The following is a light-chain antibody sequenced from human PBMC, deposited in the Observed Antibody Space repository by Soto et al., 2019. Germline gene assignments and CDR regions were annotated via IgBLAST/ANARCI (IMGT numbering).Light chain of an antibody. V-gene: IGLV1-44*01. CDR3: AAWDDSLNGYV. Sequence: QSVLTQPPSASGTPGQRVTISCSGSSSNIGSNTVNWYQQLPGTAPKLLIYRHNQRPSGVPGRFSASKSGTSASLAISGLQSEDEADYYCAAWDDSLNGYVFVTGTKVTVL. J-gene: IGLJ1*01. CDR1: SSNIGSNT. CDR2: RHN.